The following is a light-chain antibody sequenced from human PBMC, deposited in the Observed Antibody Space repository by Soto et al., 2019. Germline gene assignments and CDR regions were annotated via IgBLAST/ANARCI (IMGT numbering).Light chain of an antibody. CDR2: GAS. V-gene: IGKV3-20*01. CDR3: EHYGSSPRT. J-gene: IGKJ1*01. Sequence: VWTQSPGTLSLSPGDRATLSCRASQSVNSIYLAWYQQKPGQSPRLLIYGASSRATGIPDRFSGSGSGTDFTLTISRLEPDDFAVYYCEHYGSSPRTFGQGTKVDI. CDR1: QSVNSIY.